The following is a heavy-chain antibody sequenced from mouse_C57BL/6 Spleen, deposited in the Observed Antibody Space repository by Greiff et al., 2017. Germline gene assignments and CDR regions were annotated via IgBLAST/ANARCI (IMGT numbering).Heavy chain of an antibody. J-gene: IGHJ2*01. CDR2: INPSSGYT. Sequence: QVQLKESGAELAKPGASVKLSCKASGYTFTSYWMHWVKQRPGQGLEWIGYINPSSGYTKYNQKFKDKATLTADKSSSTAYMQLSSLTYEDSAVYYCARSDHYDYDGVDYWGQGTTLTVSS. D-gene: IGHD2-4*01. CDR3: ARSDHYDYDGVDY. V-gene: IGHV1-7*01. CDR1: GYTFTSYW.